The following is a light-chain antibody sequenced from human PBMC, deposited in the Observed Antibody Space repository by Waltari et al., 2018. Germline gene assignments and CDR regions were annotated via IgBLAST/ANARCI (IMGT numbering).Light chain of an antibody. J-gene: IGLJ3*02. Sequence: QSALTQPRSVSGSPGQSVTISCPGTSSDVGGYNYVSCYQEHPSKAPKLMMYDVSKRPSGGPARCAASKSGNTASLTISGLQAGNEADYYSCSYAASYTGVFDGGTKQTVL. CDR2: DVS. CDR1: SSDVGGYNY. V-gene: IGLV2-11*01. CDR3: CSYAASYTGV.